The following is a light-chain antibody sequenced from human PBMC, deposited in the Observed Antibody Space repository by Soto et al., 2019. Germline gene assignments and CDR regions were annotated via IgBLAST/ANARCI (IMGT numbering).Light chain of an antibody. Sequence: DIVMTQSPDSLAVSMVERATINCKSSQSVLYSSNNKNYLAWYQQKPGQPPKLLIYWASTRKSGVPDRFSGSGSGTDFTLTISSLQAEDVAVYYCQQYYSPWTFGQGTKVEIK. CDR2: WAS. CDR3: QQYYSPWT. CDR1: QSVLYSSNNKNY. J-gene: IGKJ1*01. V-gene: IGKV4-1*01.